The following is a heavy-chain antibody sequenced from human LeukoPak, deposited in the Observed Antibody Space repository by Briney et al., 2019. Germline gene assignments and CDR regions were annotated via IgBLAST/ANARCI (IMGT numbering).Heavy chain of an antibody. CDR2: ISYDGSNK. CDR1: GFTFSSYG. CDR3: AKSNGYGLVDI. J-gene: IGHJ3*02. D-gene: IGHD3-10*01. V-gene: IGHV3-30*18. Sequence: RSGGSLRLSCAASGFTFSSYGMHWVRQAPGKGLEWVAVISYDGSNKYYADSVKGRFTISRDNSKNTLYLQMNSLRAEDTAVYYCAKSNGYGLVDIWGQGTMVTVSS.